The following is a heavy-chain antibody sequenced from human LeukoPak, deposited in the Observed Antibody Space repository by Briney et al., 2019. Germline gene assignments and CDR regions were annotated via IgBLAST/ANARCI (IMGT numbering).Heavy chain of an antibody. CDR2: IIPILGIA. V-gene: IGHV1-69*04. J-gene: IGHJ5*02. Sequence: SVKVSCKASGGTFSSYAISWVRQAPGQGLEWMGRIIPILGIANHAQKFQGRVTITADKSTSTAYMELSSLRSEDTAVYYCARGGCSSTSCHSNWFDPWGQGTLVTVSS. CDR3: ARGGCSSTSCHSNWFDP. D-gene: IGHD2-2*01. CDR1: GGTFSSYA.